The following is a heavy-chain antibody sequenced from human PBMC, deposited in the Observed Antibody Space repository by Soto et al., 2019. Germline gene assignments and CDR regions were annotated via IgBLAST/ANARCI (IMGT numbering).Heavy chain of an antibody. D-gene: IGHD2-2*01. V-gene: IGHV3-21*01. CDR2: ISKSDYT. Sequence: GGSLRLSCTLARLAFNSYSIHRVGHGPGKGLEWVSSISKSDYTYYSDSVKGRFAISRDNAKSSVSLQMNTLRVEDTAVYYCAREDSIIIPAVSDFWGQGTLVTVSS. CDR3: AREDSIIIPAVSDF. CDR1: RLAFNSYS. J-gene: IGHJ4*02.